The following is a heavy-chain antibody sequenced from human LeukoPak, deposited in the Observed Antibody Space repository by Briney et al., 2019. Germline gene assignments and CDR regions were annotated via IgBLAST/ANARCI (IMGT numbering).Heavy chain of an antibody. CDR2: IYYSGST. D-gene: IGHD6-19*01. CDR3: ARDLGPIAVAGTPNWFDP. Sequence: PSETLSLTCTVSGYFISSDYYWGWVRQPPGKGLEWIGSIYYSGSTYYNPSLKSRVTISGDTSKKHFSLKLSSVTAADTAVYYCARDLGPIAVAGTPNWFDPWGQGTLVTVSS. J-gene: IGHJ5*02. V-gene: IGHV4-38-2*02. CDR1: GYFISSDYY.